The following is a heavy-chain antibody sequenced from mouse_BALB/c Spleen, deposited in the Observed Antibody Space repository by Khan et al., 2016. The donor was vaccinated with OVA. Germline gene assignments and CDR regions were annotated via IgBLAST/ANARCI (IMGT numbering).Heavy chain of an antibody. V-gene: IGHV14-1*02. J-gene: IGHJ3*01. CDR1: GFNIKDYY. CDR2: IAPENGNT. D-gene: IGHD2-14*01. Sequence: EVQLKQSGAEFVRPGALVKLSCKASGFNIKDYYMHWVKQRPEQGLEWIGWIAPENGNTIYDPKFQDKASITADTSSNTAYLQLSSLTSEDTAVYYCARGEVRFAYWGQGTLVTVSA. CDR3: ARGEVRFAY.